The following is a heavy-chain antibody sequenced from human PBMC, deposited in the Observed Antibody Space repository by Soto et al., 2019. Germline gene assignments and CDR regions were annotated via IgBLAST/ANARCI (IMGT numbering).Heavy chain of an antibody. V-gene: IGHV3-48*02. CDR3: AREMGACSASSCYPGPYDS. CDR1: GFTFTSYS. D-gene: IGHD3-16*01. J-gene: IGHJ5*02. CDR2: ITSKSTTI. Sequence: PGGSLRLSCAASGFTFTSYSMNWVRQAPGQGLEWVSYITSKSTTIKYADPVKGRFTVSRDNAKNSLYLQLNSLRDEDTAVYYCAREMGACSASSCYPGPYDSWGQGTLVTVSS.